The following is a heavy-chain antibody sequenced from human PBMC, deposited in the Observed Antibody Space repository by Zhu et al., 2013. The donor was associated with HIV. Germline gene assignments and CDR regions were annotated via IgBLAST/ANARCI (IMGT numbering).Heavy chain of an antibody. CDR2: IIPIFGTA. D-gene: IGHD1-1*01. V-gene: IGHV1-69*01. CDR3: ARDGKRDWNQEAYYYYGMDV. CDR1: GGTFSSYA. Sequence: QVQLVQSGAEVKKPGSSVKVSCKASGGTFSSYAISWVRQAPGQGLEWMGGIIPIFGTANYAQKFQGRVTITADESTSTAYMELGSLRSEDTAVYYCARDGKRDWNQEAYYYYGMDVWGQGTTVTVSS. J-gene: IGHJ6*02.